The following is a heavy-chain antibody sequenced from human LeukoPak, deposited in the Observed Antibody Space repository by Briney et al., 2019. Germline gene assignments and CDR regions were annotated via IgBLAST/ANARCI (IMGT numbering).Heavy chain of an antibody. CDR2: ISSSSSYI. Sequence: GGSLRLSCAASGFTFSSYSMNWVRQAPGKGLEWVSSISSSSSYIYYTDSVKGRFTISRDNAKNSLYLQMNSLRAEDTAVYYCARDHQEYCRGGSCTYFDYWGQGTLVTVSS. CDR1: GFTFSSYS. V-gene: IGHV3-21*01. CDR3: ARDHQEYCRGGSCTYFDY. J-gene: IGHJ4*02. D-gene: IGHD2-15*01.